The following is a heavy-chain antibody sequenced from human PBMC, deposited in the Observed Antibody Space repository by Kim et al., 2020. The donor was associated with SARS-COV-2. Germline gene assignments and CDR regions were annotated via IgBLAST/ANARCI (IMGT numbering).Heavy chain of an antibody. J-gene: IGHJ5*02. V-gene: IGHV4-59*01. CDR3: ARLRIAAHPNNWFDP. CDR1: GGSISSYY. D-gene: IGHD6-6*01. Sequence: SETLSLTCTVSGGSISSYYWSWIRQPPGKGLEWIGYIYYSGSTNYNPSLKSRVTISVDTSKNQFSLKLSSVTAADTAVYYCARLRIAAHPNNWFDPWGQGTLVTVSS. CDR2: IYYSGST.